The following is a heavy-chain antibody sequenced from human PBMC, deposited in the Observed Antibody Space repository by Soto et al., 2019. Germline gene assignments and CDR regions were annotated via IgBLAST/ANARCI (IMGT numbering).Heavy chain of an antibody. CDR1: GFSLSTSGVG. V-gene: IGHV2-5*02. J-gene: IGHJ5*02. CDR3: AHSGGDCYECNWFDP. CDR2: IYWDDDK. D-gene: IGHD2-21*02. Sequence: QITLKESGPTLVKPIQTLTLTCTFSGFSLSTSGVGVGWIRQPPGKALEWLALIYWDDDKRYSPSLKSRLTITKDTSKNQVVLTMTNMDPVDTATYYCAHSGGDCYECNWFDPWGQGTLVTVSS.